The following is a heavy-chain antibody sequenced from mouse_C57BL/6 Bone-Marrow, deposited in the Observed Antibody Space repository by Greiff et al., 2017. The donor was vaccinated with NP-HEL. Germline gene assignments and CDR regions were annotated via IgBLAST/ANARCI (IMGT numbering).Heavy chain of an antibody. CDR3: ARAGTRAWFAY. J-gene: IGHJ3*01. D-gene: IGHD4-1*01. V-gene: IGHV1-42*01. Sequence: VQLQQSGPELVKPGASVKISCKASGYSFTGYYMNWVKQSPEKSLEWIGVINPSTGGTTYNQKFKAKATLTVDKSSSTAYMQLKSLTSEDSAVYYCARAGTRAWFAYWGQGTLVTVSA. CDR2: INPSTGGT. CDR1: GYSFTGYY.